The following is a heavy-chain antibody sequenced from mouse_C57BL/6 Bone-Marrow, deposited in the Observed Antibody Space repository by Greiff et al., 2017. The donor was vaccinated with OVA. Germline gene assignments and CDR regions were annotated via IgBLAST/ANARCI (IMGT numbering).Heavy chain of an antibody. Sequence: EVKVEESGGGLVQPGGSLSLSCAASGFPFTDYYMSWVRQPPGKALEWLAFIRNKANGYATEYSASVKGRFTISRDNSQSILDLQMNALRAEDSATYYCSRNRSSGYGYAMDYWGQGTSVTVSS. CDR2: IRNKANGYAT. CDR3: SRNRSSGYGYAMDY. D-gene: IGHD3-2*02. J-gene: IGHJ4*01. V-gene: IGHV7-3*01. CDR1: GFPFTDYY.